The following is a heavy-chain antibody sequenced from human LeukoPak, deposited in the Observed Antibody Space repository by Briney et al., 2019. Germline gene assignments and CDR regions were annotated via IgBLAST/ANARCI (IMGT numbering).Heavy chain of an antibody. V-gene: IGHV4-34*01. J-gene: IGHJ4*02. CDR3: ARDVEMATTRLYYFDY. D-gene: IGHD5-24*01. CDR2: INHSGST. Sequence: SETLSLTCAVYGGSFSGYYWSWIRQPPGKGLEWIGEINHSGSTNYNPSLKSRVTISVDTSKNQVSLKLSSVTAADTAVYYCARDVEMATTRLYYFDYWGQGTLVTVSS. CDR1: GGSFSGYY.